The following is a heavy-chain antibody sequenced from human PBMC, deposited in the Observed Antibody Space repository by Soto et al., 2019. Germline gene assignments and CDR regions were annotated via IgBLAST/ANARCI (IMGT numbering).Heavy chain of an antibody. V-gene: IGHV3-11*01. D-gene: IGHD2-2*01. J-gene: IGHJ2*01. CDR2: ISNTGTTI. CDR1: EFTFNDYY. Sequence: GWSLRLSCTASEFTFNDYYINCFPHSPGKWLDWISYISNTGTTIYYADSVKGRLTISRDTSKNSLFLHMNSLRGDDSALYYWARDHCSSSNCYPPWYFHLCVCGTLVTVS. CDR3: ARDHCSSSNCYPPWYFHL.